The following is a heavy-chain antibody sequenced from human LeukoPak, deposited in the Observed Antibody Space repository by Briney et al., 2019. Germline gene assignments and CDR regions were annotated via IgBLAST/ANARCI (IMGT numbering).Heavy chain of an antibody. J-gene: IGHJ4*02. V-gene: IGHV4-59*11. CDR1: GGSITSRY. CDR2: VYYTGST. D-gene: IGHD3-9*01. CDR3: ARGEDSIRPFDY. Sequence: PSDTLSLTCTVSGGSITSRYWSWIRQPPGKGLEWIGHVYYTGSTNYNSSLKSRVTISVDTSKSQFSLKLSSVTAADTAVYYCARGEDSIRPFDYWGQGTLVTVSS.